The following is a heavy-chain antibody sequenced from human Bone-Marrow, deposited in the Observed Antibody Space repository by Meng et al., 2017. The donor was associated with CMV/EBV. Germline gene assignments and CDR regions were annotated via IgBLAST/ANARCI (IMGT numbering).Heavy chain of an antibody. J-gene: IGHJ4*02. D-gene: IGHD2-2*01. CDR1: GGSISSNNYY. CDR3: ARGWGSTSCYSF. V-gene: IGHV4-39*07. CDR2: VYFNANT. Sequence: GTLRLSCTVSGGSISSNNYYWGWIRQPPGRGLEWIGSVYFNANTYYSPSLKSRVTLSVDTSKNQLSLKMSSVTAADTAGYYCARGWGSTSCYSFWGQGTVVTVSS.